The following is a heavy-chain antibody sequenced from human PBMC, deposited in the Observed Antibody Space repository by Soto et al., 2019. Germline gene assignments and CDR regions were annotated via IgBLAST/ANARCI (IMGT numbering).Heavy chain of an antibody. J-gene: IGHJ3*02. D-gene: IGHD3-22*01. CDR1: GYTFTSYG. Sequence: ASVKVSCKASGYTFTSYGISWVRQAPGQGLEWMGWISAYNGNTNYAQKLQGRVTMTTDTSTSTAYMELRSLRSDDTAVYYCASEVYYYDSSGYPTKDAFDIWGQGTMLTVSS. CDR2: ISAYNGNT. CDR3: ASEVYYYDSSGYPTKDAFDI. V-gene: IGHV1-18*04.